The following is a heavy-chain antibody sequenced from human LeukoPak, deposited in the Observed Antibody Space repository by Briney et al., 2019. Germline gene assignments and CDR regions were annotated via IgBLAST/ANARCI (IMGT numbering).Heavy chain of an antibody. Sequence: GGSLRLSCAASGFTFSSYSMNWVRQAPGKGLEWVSSISSSSSYIYYADSVKGRFTISRDNAKNSLYLQMNSLRAEGTAVYYCASLSITIFGVVSPHYGMDVWGQGTTVTVSS. CDR2: ISSSSSYI. CDR1: GFTFSSYS. J-gene: IGHJ6*02. CDR3: ASLSITIFGVVSPHYGMDV. D-gene: IGHD3-3*01. V-gene: IGHV3-21*01.